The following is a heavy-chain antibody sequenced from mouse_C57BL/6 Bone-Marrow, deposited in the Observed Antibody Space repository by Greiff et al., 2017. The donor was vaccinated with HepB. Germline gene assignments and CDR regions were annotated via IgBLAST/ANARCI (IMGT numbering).Heavy chain of an antibody. CDR2: IGPGSGST. Sequence: VQLQQSGAELVKPGASVKISCKASGYTFTDYYINWVKQRPGQGLEWIGKIGPGSGSTYYNEKFKGKATMTADKSSSTAYMQLSSLTAEDSAVYFCARCGMTTVEDWYFDVWGTGTTVTVSS. D-gene: IGHD1-1*01. J-gene: IGHJ1*03. CDR1: GYTFTDYY. CDR3: ARCGMTTVEDWYFDV. V-gene: IGHV1-77*01.